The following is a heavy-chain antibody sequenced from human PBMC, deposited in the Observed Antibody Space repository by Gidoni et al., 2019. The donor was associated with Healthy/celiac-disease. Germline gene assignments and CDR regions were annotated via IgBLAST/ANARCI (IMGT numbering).Heavy chain of an antibody. Sequence: FSSYAMSWVRQAPGKGLEWVSAISGSGGSTYYADSVKGRFTISRDNSKNTLYLQMNSLRAEDTAVYYCAKVPAAGDEYYYYYYMDVWGKGTTVTVSS. CDR1: FSSYA. D-gene: IGHD6-13*01. CDR3: AKVPAAGDEYYYYYYMDV. CDR2: ISGSGGST. V-gene: IGHV3-23*01. J-gene: IGHJ6*03.